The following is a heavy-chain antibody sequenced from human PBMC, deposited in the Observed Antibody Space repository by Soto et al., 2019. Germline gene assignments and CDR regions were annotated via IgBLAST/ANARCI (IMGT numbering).Heavy chain of an antibody. Sequence: SVKVSCKAYGGTFSSYTISWVRQAPGQGLEWMGRIIPILGIANYAQKFQGRVTITADKSTSTAYMELSSLRSEDTAVYYCARDKVGMTTVTYFDYWGQGTLVTV. CDR3: ARDKVGMTTVTYFDY. V-gene: IGHV1-69*04. CDR2: IIPILGIA. D-gene: IGHD4-17*01. J-gene: IGHJ4*02. CDR1: GGTFSSYT.